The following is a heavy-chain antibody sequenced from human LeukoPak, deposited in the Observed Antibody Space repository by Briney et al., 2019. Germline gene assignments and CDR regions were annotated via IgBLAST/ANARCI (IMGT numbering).Heavy chain of an antibody. V-gene: IGHV3-53*01. J-gene: IGHJ4*02. CDR3: VRDVASGYYSCDYQN. CDR1: GSTVASVF. D-gene: IGHD3-22*01. CDR2: IYSIVDT. Sequence: GGSLRLSCAAFGSTVASVFTSWVRHAPPKGRGWGSVIYSIVDTPSTNSVTCRVTTSCENSQKTMYLQRNSLRVQETARYFCVRDVASGYYSCDYQNWGQGTLVTVSS.